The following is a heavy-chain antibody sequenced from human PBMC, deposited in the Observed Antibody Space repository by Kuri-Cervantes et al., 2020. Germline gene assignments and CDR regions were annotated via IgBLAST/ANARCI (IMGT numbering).Heavy chain of an antibody. J-gene: IGHJ3*02. CDR3: ARVLSGYDAFDI. D-gene: IGHD1-26*01. CDR2: IYHSGST. V-gene: IGHV4-30-2*01. CDR1: GGSISSGGYS. Sequence: SCAVSGGSISSGGYSWSWIRQPPGKGLEWIGYIYHSGSTYYNPSLKSRVTISVDRSKNQFSLKLSSVTAADTAVYYCARVLSGYDAFDIWGQGTMVTVSS.